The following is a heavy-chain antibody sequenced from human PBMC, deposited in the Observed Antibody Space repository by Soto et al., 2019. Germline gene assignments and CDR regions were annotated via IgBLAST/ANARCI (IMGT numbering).Heavy chain of an antibody. D-gene: IGHD4-17*01. J-gene: IGHJ2*01. CDR2: IIPILGIA. CDR1: GGTFSSYT. V-gene: IGHV1-69*08. Sequence: QVQLVQSGAEVKKPGSSVKVSCKASGGTFSSYTISWVRQAPGQGLEWMGRIIPILGIANYDQKLQGRVRINADKSTSTADMELRSPRSEDTAVYYRARDRHYAWYFDLGGRGTLVTVSS. CDR3: ARDRHYAWYFDL.